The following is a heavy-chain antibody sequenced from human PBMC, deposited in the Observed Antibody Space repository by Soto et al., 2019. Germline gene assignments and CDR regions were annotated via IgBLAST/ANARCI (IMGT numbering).Heavy chain of an antibody. D-gene: IGHD3-3*01. Sequence: QLQLQESGPGLVKPSETLSLTCTVSGGSISSSSYYWGWIRQPPGKGLEWIGSIYYSGSTYYNPSLESRVTISVDTSKNQFSLNLSSVTAADTAVYYCAIHGEVYYDFWSGYSPDNWFDPWGQGTLVTVSS. J-gene: IGHJ5*02. CDR2: IYYSGST. CDR1: GGSISSSSYY. V-gene: IGHV4-39*01. CDR3: AIHGEVYYDFWSGYSPDNWFDP.